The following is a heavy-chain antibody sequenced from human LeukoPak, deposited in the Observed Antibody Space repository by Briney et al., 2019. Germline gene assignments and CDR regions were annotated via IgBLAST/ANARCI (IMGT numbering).Heavy chain of an antibody. CDR1: GGSISSYY. D-gene: IGHD3-10*01. CDR3: ARVRGYAPSTRNYYYYGMDV. V-gene: IGHV4-4*07. CDR2: IYTSGST. J-gene: IGHJ6*02. Sequence: SETLSLTCTVSGGSISSYYWSWIRQPAGKGLEWIGRIYTSGSTNYNPSLKSRVTMSVDTSKNQFSLQLDSVTPEDTAVYYCARVRGYAPSTRNYYYYGMDVWGQGTTVTVSS.